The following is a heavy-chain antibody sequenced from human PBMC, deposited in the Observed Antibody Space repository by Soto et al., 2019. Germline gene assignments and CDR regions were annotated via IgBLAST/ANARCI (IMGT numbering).Heavy chain of an antibody. CDR3: ARPKTIGAAAGKGWFDP. J-gene: IGHJ5*02. V-gene: IGHV4-59*08. CDR1: GGSISSYY. Sequence: SETLSLTCTVSGGSISSYYGGWFRQPPGKGLEWIGYIYYSGSTTYHPSLKSRVTISVDTSKNQFSLKLTSVTAADTAMYYCARPKTIGAAAGKGWFDPWGQGTLVTVSS. CDR2: IYYSGST. D-gene: IGHD6-13*01.